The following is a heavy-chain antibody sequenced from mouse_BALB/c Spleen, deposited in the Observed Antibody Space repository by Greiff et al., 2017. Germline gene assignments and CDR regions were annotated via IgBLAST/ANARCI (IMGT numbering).Heavy chain of an antibody. CDR1: GFNIKDTY. V-gene: IGHV14-3*02. CDR3: ARGSGYDAMDY. CDR2: IDPANGNT. J-gene: IGHJ4*01. D-gene: IGHD3-1*01. Sequence: VQLQQSGAELVKPGASVKLSCTASGFNIKDTYMHWVKQRPEQGLEWIGRIDPANGNTKYDPKFQGKATITADTSSNTADLQLSSLTSEDTAVYYCARGSGYDAMDYWGQGTSVTVSS.